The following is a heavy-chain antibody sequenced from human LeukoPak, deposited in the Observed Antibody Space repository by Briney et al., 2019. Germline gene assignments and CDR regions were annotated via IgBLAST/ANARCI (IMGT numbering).Heavy chain of an antibody. CDR3: ARDKRHSYGRYFAH. Sequence: SETLSLTCSVSGDSISTYHWNWIRKPPGKGLEWIAYMQSTVNSKYNPSLKSRATMSVDTSKNQVVLNLSSVTAADTAVYYCARDKRHSYGRYFAHWGQGMLVTVSS. CDR1: GDSISTYH. J-gene: IGHJ4*02. V-gene: IGHV4-59*01. CDR2: MQSTVNS. D-gene: IGHD5-18*01.